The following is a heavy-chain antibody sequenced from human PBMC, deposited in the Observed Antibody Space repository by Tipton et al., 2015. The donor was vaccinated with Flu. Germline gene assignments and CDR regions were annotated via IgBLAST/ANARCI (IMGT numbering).Heavy chain of an antibody. V-gene: IGHV4-61*02. J-gene: IGHJ6*02. Sequence: TLSLTCTVSGGSVNSDNNYWGWIRQPAGKGLEWIGRIHGSGGSNYNPSLRGRVTIAADTSKNQFSLNLRSVTAADTDVYYCARLYTTAGWYYGMDVWGQGTAVTVSS. D-gene: IGHD2-15*01. CDR2: IHGSGGS. CDR1: GGSVNSDNNY. CDR3: ARLYTTAGWYYGMDV.